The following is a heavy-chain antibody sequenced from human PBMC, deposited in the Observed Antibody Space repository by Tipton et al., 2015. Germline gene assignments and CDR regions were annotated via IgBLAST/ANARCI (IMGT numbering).Heavy chain of an antibody. CDR3: AREVWYNDSTGYDY. V-gene: IGHV4-39*07. D-gene: IGHD3-22*01. J-gene: IGHJ4*02. CDR2: IYYRGST. Sequence: TLSLTCTVSGGSIGSGIYYWGWIRQPPGKGLEWIGTIYYRGSTYYNPSLENRVTMSVDPSKNQFSLTLNSVTAADTAVYYCAREVWYNDSTGYDYWGQGTLVTVSS. CDR1: GGSIGSGIYY.